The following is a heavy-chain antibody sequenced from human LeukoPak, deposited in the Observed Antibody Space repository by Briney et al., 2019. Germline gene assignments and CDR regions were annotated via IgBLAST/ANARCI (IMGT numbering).Heavy chain of an antibody. CDR2: INTNSGGA. Sequence: ASVKVSCKASGYTFPDYHLHWLRQAPGQGPEWMGVINTNSGGATSAQKLQGRVAMTRDTSISTAYMELSGLRSDDTAVYYCARVRDLPTWGQGTLVTVSS. CDR1: GYTFPDYH. CDR3: ARVRDLPT. D-gene: IGHD3-3*01. V-gene: IGHV1-2*02. J-gene: IGHJ5*02.